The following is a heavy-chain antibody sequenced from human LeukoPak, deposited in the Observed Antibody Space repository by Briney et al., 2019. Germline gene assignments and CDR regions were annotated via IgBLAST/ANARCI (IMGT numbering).Heavy chain of an antibody. Sequence: SETLSLTCTVSGGSISSYYWSWIRQPPGKGLESIGYIYYSGSTNYNPSLKSRVTISVDTSKNQFSLKLSSVTAADTAVYYCARFPASGEMAYYFDYWGQGTLVTVSS. V-gene: IGHV4-59*01. J-gene: IGHJ4*02. CDR1: GGSISSYY. D-gene: IGHD5-24*01. CDR2: IYYSGST. CDR3: ARFPASGEMAYYFDY.